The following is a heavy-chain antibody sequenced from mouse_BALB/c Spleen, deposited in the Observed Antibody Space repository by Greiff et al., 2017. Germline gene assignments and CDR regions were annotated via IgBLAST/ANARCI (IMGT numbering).Heavy chain of an antibody. CDR2: ILPGSGST. V-gene: IGHV1-9*01. D-gene: IGHD1-1*01. CDR3: APFTTVMDY. Sequence: VKLQESGAELMKPGASVKISCKATGYTFSSYWIEWVKQRPGHGLEWIGEILPGSGSTNYNEKFKGKATFTADTSSNTAYMQLSSLTSEDSAVYYCAPFTTVMDYWGQGTSVTVSS. CDR1: GYTFSSYW. J-gene: IGHJ4*01.